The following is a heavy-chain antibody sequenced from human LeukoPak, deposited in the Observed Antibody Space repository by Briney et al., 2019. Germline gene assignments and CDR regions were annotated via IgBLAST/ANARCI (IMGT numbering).Heavy chain of an antibody. CDR2: INPNRGDT. CDR1: GYTFTGNY. Sequence: WASVKVSCKASGYTFTGNYIHWVRQAPGQGLEWMGWINPNRGDTNYAQKFQGRVTMTRDTSTSTAYMELSRLTSDDTAVYFCARGGDIGVSPFDYWGQGTLVTASS. V-gene: IGHV1-2*02. J-gene: IGHJ4*02. CDR3: ARGGDIGVSPFDY. D-gene: IGHD3-10*01.